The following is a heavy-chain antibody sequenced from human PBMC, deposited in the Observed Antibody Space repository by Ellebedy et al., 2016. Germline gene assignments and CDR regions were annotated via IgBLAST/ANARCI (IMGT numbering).Heavy chain of an antibody. Sequence: KFQGRVTITRDTSTSTAYMELRSLRSDDTAVYYCARDFQLDRSAFDIWGQGTMVTVSS. D-gene: IGHD6-6*01. V-gene: IGHV1-18*01. J-gene: IGHJ3*02. CDR3: ARDFQLDRSAFDI.